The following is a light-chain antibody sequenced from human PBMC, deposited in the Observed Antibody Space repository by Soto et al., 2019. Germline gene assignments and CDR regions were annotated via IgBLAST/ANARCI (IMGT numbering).Light chain of an antibody. CDR2: AVS. Sequence: SALTQPASVSGSPGQSITISCTGTSSDLGGYNYVSWYQQHPGKAPKLIIYAVSNRPSGVSDRFSVSKSGYTASLTISGLQAADEADYYCCSYTRASTLVFGTGTKLTVL. CDR3: CSYTRASTLV. CDR1: SSDLGGYNY. J-gene: IGLJ1*01. V-gene: IGLV2-14*03.